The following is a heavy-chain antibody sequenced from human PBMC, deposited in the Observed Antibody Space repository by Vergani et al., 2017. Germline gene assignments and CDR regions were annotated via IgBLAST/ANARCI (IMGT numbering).Heavy chain of an antibody. D-gene: IGHD6-19*01. CDR2: IYYSGST. CDR1: GGSISSRSYY. J-gene: IGHJ5*02. V-gene: IGHV4-39*01. Sequence: QLQLQETGPGLVKPSETLSLTCTVSGGSISSRSYYWGWIRQPPGKGLEWIGSIYYSGSTYYNLYLKSRVTIAVDTSKNQFSLRLSSVTAADTAVYYCARFCSSGWYWTCDWFDPWGQGTLVTVSS. CDR3: ARFCSSGWYWTCDWFDP.